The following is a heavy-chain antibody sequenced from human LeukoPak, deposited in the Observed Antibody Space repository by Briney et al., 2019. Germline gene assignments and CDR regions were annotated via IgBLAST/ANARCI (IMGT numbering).Heavy chain of an antibody. J-gene: IGHJ3*02. CDR1: GGSISSYY. D-gene: IGHD3-3*02. V-gene: IGHV4-59*01. CDR3: ARAESIAGFNAFDI. CDR2: IYYSGST. Sequence: SETLSLTCTVSGGSISSYYWSWIRQPPGKGLEWIGYIYYSGSTNYNPSLKSRVTISVDTSKNQFSLKLSSVTAADAAVYYCARAESIAGFNAFDIWGQGAMVTVSS.